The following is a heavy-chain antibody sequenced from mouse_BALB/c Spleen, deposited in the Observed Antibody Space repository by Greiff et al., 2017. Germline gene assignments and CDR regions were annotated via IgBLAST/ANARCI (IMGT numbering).Heavy chain of an antibody. D-gene: IGHD1-1*01. CDR3: ARTLYGSSSYFDY. Sequence: EVMLVESGGGLVQPGGSRKLSCAASGFTFSSFGMHWVRQAPEKGLEWVAYISSGSSTIYYADTVKGRFTISRDNPKNTLFLQMTSLRSEDTAMYYCARTLYGSSSYFDYWGQGTTLTVSS. CDR1: GFTFSSFG. CDR2: ISSGSSTI. J-gene: IGHJ2*01. V-gene: IGHV5-17*02.